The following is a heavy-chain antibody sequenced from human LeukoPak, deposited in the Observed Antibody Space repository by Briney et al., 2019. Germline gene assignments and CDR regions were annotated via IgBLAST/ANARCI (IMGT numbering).Heavy chain of an antibody. V-gene: IGHV4-34*01. CDR2: INHSGST. D-gene: IGHD3-3*01. CDR1: GGSFSGYC. J-gene: IGHJ5*02. CDR3: ARGRITMS. Sequence: SETLSLTCAVFGGSFSGYCWSWIRQPPGKGLEWIGEINHSGSTNYNPSLKSRVTISVDTSKNQFSLKLSSVTAADTSVYYCARGRITMSWGQGTLVTVSS.